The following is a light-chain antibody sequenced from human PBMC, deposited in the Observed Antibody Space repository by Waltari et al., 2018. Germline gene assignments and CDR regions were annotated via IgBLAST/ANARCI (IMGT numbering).Light chain of an antibody. Sequence: DIQLTQSPSFLSASVGDRVTIPCRASQGISSYLAWYQQQPGEAPKLLISAASTLQSGVPSRFSGSGSVTEFTLTISSLQPEDFATYYCQQLNSFPYTFGQGTKLDIK. CDR2: AAS. J-gene: IGKJ2*01. V-gene: IGKV1-9*01. CDR1: QGISSY. CDR3: QQLNSFPYT.